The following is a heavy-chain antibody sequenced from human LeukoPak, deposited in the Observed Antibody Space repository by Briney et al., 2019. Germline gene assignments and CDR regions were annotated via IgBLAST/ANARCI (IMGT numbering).Heavy chain of an antibody. CDR2: ITSTSHL. CDR3: AKVGASFYYGMDV. V-gene: IGHV3-21*01. CDR1: GFTFEINT. D-gene: IGHD1-1*01. J-gene: IGHJ6*02. Sequence: GGSLRLSCAASGFTFEINTMNWVRQAPGKGLEWVSSITSTSHLYYADSVRGRFTVSRDNAKNSLYLQMNSLRAEDTAVYYCAKVGASFYYGMDVWGQGTTVTVSS.